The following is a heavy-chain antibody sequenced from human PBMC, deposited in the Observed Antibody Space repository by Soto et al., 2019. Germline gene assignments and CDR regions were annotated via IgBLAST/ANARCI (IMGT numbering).Heavy chain of an antibody. CDR3: AKDPAVTPSSVFDY. D-gene: IGHD4-17*01. CDR1: GFTFSNSV. J-gene: IGHJ4*02. Sequence: QVQLVESGGGVVQPGRSLRLSCAASGFTFSNSVMHWVRQAPGKGLEWVAVISHDGSKKYYGDSVKGRFTISRDNSKNTVYLQMNSLRGEDTAVYYCAKDPAVTPSSVFDYWGQGTLVTVSS. CDR2: ISHDGSKK. V-gene: IGHV3-30*18.